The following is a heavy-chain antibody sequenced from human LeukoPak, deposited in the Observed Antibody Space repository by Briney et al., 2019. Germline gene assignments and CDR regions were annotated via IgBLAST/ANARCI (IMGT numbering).Heavy chain of an antibody. CDR3: ARETQDSSSWYGYYFDY. Sequence: SETLSLTCTVSGGSISSGGYYWGWIRQPPGKGLEWIGYIYHSGSTYYNPSLKSRVTISVDRSKNQFSLKLSSVTAADTAVYYCARETQDSSSWYGYYFDYWGQGTLVTVSS. CDR1: GGSISSGGYY. CDR2: IYHSGST. D-gene: IGHD6-13*01. J-gene: IGHJ4*02. V-gene: IGHV4-30-2*01.